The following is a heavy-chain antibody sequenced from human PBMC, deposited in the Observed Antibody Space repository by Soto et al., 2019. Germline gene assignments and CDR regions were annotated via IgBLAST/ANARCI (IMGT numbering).Heavy chain of an antibody. Sequence: QLQLQESGSGLVKPSQTLSLTCAVSGGSISSGGYSWSWIRQPPGKGLEWIGYIYHTGSTYYNPSLKSRVTISVDRSKKQFSLKLSSVTAADTAVYYCVRVVPNTAMAEYYFDYWGQGTLVTVSS. CDR1: GGSISSGGYS. J-gene: IGHJ4*02. CDR2: IYHTGST. D-gene: IGHD5-18*01. CDR3: VRVVPNTAMAEYYFDY. V-gene: IGHV4-30-2*01.